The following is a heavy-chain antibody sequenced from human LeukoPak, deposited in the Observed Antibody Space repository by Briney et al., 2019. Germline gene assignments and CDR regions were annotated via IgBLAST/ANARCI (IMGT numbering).Heavy chain of an antibody. V-gene: IGHV3-33*05. CDR1: GFTFSSYG. D-gene: IGHD4-17*01. J-gene: IGHJ3*02. CDR2: ISYDGSNK. CDR3: AKNGDYDGRHAFDI. Sequence: GGSLRLSCAASGFTFSSYGMHWVRQAPGKGLEWVAVISYDGSNKYYADSVEGRFTISRDNSKNTLYLQMNSLRAEDTAVYYCAKNGDYDGRHAFDIWGQGTMVTVSS.